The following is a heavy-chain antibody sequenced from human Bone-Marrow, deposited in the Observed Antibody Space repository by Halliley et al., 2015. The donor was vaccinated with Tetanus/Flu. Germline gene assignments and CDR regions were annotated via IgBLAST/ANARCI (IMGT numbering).Heavy chain of an antibody. CDR2: ISDDGSKK. Sequence: ISDDGSKKYAAGSVRGRFTISRDNSKNTLYLQMSSLRVEDTALYYCAREGPQGRAGAFDIWGQGTMVTVSS. J-gene: IGHJ3*02. V-gene: IGHV3-30*15. CDR3: AREGPQGRAGAFDI.